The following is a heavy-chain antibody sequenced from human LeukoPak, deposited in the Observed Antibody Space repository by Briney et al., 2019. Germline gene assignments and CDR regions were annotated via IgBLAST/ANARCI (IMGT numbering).Heavy chain of an antibody. Sequence: ASVKVSFKASGYTFTVYYMHWVRQAPGQGGEWMGWINPNSGGTNYAQKFQGRVTMTRDTSISTAYMELTRLRSDDTAVYYCARIRGANDYWGQGTLVTVSS. V-gene: IGHV1-2*02. CDR1: GYTFTVYY. CDR2: INPNSGGT. J-gene: IGHJ4*02. CDR3: ARIRGANDY. D-gene: IGHD3-10*01.